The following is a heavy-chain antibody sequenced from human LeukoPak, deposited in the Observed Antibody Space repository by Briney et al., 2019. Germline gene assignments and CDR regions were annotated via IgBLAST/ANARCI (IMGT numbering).Heavy chain of an antibody. CDR3: AREWELLTNWFDP. CDR2: INPNSGGT. Sequence: APVKVSCKASGYTFTGYYMHWVRQAPGQGLEWMGWINPNSGGTNYAQKFQGRVTMTRDTSISTAYMELSRLRSDDTAVYYCAREWELLTNWFDPWGQGTLVTVSS. CDR1: GYTFTGYY. V-gene: IGHV1-2*02. J-gene: IGHJ5*02. D-gene: IGHD1-26*01.